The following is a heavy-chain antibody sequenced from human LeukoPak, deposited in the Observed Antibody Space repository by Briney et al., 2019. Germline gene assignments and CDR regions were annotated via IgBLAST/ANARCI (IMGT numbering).Heavy chain of an antibody. J-gene: IGHJ5*02. CDR1: GGSFSGYY. D-gene: IGHD3-10*01. Sequence: SETLSLTCAVYGGSFSGYYWSWIRQPPGKGLEWIGEINHSGSTNYNPSLKSRVTISVDTSKNQFSLKLSSVTAADTAVYYCARDKYYGSGNYGKYNWFDPWGQGALVAVSS. V-gene: IGHV4-34*01. CDR3: ARDKYYGSGNYGKYNWFDP. CDR2: INHSGST.